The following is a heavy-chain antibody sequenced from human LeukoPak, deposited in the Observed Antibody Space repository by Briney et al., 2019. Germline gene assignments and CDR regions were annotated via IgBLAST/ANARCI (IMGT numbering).Heavy chain of an antibody. Sequence: PGGSLRLSCAASGFTFSSYSMNWVRQAPGKGLEWVSSISSSSSYIYYADSVKGRFTISRDNAKNSLYLQMNSLRAEDTAVYYCARDERYNWNYDVSFSGFDYWGQGTLVTVSS. V-gene: IGHV3-21*01. CDR2: ISSSSSYI. CDR3: ARDERYNWNYDVSFSGFDY. D-gene: IGHD1-7*01. CDR1: GFTFSSYS. J-gene: IGHJ4*02.